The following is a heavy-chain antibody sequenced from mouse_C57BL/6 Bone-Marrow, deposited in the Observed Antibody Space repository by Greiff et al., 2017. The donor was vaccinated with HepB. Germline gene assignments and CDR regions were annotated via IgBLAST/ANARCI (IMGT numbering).Heavy chain of an antibody. V-gene: IGHV5-12*01. CDR3: AAYSTLFAY. CDR2: ISNGGGRT. Sequence: EVQLVESGGGLVQPGGSLKLSCAASGFTFSDYYMYWVRQTPEKRLEWVAYISNGGGRTYYPDTVKGRFPISRDNAKNTLYLQMSRLKSEDTAMYYCAAYSTLFAYWGQGTLVTVSA. D-gene: IGHD2-5*01. CDR1: GFTFSDYY. J-gene: IGHJ3*01.